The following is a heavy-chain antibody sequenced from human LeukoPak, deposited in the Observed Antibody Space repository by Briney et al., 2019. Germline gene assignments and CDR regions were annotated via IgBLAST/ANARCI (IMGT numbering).Heavy chain of an antibody. D-gene: IGHD3-22*01. CDR3: AKDTLLYDSSGYYTFDY. CDR1: GFTFSSYA. Sequence: GGSLRLSCAASGFTFSSYAMSWVRQAPGKGLEWVSGISGGGTHYADSVKGRFTISRDNSKNTLYLQMNSLRAEDTAVYYCAKDTLLYDSSGYYTFDYWGQGTLVTVSS. J-gene: IGHJ4*02. V-gene: IGHV3-23*01. CDR2: ISGGGT.